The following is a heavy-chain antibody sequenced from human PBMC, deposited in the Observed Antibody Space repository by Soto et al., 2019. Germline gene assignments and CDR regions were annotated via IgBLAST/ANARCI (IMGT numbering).Heavy chain of an antibody. V-gene: IGHV3-21*01. J-gene: IGHJ3*02. CDR1: GFTFSSYS. CDR2: ISSSSSYI. Sequence: EVQLVESGGGLVKPGGSLRLSCAASGFTFSSYSMNWVRQAPGKGLEWVSSISSSSSYIYYADSVKGRFTISRDNTKNSLYMQMNSLRAEDTAVYYCARDVPYCDYYKDAFDIWGQGKMVTVSS. CDR3: ARDVPYCDYYKDAFDI. D-gene: IGHD4-17*01.